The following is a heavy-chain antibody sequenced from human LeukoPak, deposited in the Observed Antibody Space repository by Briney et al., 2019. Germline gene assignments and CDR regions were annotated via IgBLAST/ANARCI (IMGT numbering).Heavy chain of an antibody. V-gene: IGHV3-21*01. Sequence: GGSLRLSCAASGFTFSSYSMNWVRQAPGKGLEWVSSISSSSSYIYYADSVKGRFTISRDNAKNSLYLQMNSPRAEDTAVYYCARDKGSSWSGGFDYWGQGTLVTVSS. CDR3: ARDKGSSWSGGFDY. D-gene: IGHD6-13*01. CDR2: ISSSSSYI. CDR1: GFTFSSYS. J-gene: IGHJ4*02.